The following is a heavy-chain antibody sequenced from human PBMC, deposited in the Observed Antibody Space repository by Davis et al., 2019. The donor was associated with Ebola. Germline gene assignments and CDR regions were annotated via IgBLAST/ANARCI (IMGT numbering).Heavy chain of an antibody. Sequence: ASVKVSCKASGYTFTGYYMHWVRQAPGQGLEWMGIINPSGGSTSYAQKFQGRVTMTRDTSTRTVYMELSSLRSEDTAVYYCARGHEGYCGGDCALDVWGQGTTVTVSS. D-gene: IGHD2-21*02. CDR3: ARGHEGYCGGDCALDV. CDR1: GYTFTGYY. J-gene: IGHJ6*02. V-gene: IGHV1-46*03. CDR2: INPSGGST.